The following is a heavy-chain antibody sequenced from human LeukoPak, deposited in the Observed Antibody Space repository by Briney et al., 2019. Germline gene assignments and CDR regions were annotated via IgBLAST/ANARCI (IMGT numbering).Heavy chain of an antibody. CDR3: AREEGYCSGGSCSAFDI. J-gene: IGHJ3*02. CDR1: GFTFSSYS. CDR2: ISSTGTII. D-gene: IGHD2-15*01. V-gene: IGHV3-23*01. Sequence: GGSLRLSCAASGFTFSSYSMNWVRQAPGKGLEWVSVISSTGTIIYYAESVKGRFTISRDNSMNTVYLQMNSLRAEDTAVYYCAREEGYCSGGSCSAFDIWGQGTMVTVSS.